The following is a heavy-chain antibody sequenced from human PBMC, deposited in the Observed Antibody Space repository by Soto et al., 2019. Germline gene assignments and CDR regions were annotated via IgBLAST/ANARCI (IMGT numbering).Heavy chain of an antibody. V-gene: IGHV3-30*18. D-gene: IGHD3-9*01. CDR1: GFTFSSYG. J-gene: IGHJ4*02. CDR2: ISYDGSNK. Sequence: GGSLRLSCAASGFTFSSYGMHWVRQAPGKGLEWVAVISYDGSNKYYADSVKGRFTISRDNSKNTLYLQMNSLRAEDTAVYYCAKDRDYYDILTGYYNGWGQGTLVTVSS. CDR3: AKDRDYYDILTGYYNG.